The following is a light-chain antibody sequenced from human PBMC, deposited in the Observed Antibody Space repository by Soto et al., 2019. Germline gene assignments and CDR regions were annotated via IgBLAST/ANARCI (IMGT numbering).Light chain of an antibody. J-gene: IGKJ1*01. CDR3: QQYNNWPPWT. Sequence: EIVMTQSPATLSVSPGERAALSCRASKSVSSNLAWYQQKPGQAPRLLIYGASTRATGVPARFTGRGSGTEYTLTISSLQSEDFAVYYCQQYNNWPPWTFGHGTKVEIK. CDR2: GAS. CDR1: KSVSSN. V-gene: IGKV3-15*01.